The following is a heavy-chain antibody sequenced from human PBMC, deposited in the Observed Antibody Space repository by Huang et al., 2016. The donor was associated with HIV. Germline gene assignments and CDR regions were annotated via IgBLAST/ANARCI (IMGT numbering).Heavy chain of an antibody. CDR2: IYTSGTT. Sequence: QVQLQESGPGLVKPSQTLSLTCSVSGGSLSSGNYYWSWIRQPAGKGLEWIGHIYTSGTTIYSSTLRSRATITVATSKNQFALKLSSVTAADTAVYYCARLTGYSTFDIWGHGTVVTVSS. CDR1: GGSLSSGNYY. V-gene: IGHV4-61*09. D-gene: IGHD3-9*01. CDR3: ARLTGYSTFDI. J-gene: IGHJ3*02.